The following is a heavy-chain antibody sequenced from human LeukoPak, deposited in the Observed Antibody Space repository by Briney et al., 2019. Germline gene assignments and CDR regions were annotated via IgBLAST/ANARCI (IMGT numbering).Heavy chain of an antibody. J-gene: IGHJ4*02. V-gene: IGHV1-69*05. CDR2: IIPIFGTA. CDR3: ARVGYYDRQPSDY. D-gene: IGHD3-22*01. Sequence: SVKVSCKASGGTFSSYAISWVRQAPGQGLEWMVGIIPIFGTANYAQKFQGRVTITTDESTSTAYMELSSLRSEDTAVYYCARVGYYDRQPSDYWGQGTLVTVSS. CDR1: GGTFSSYA.